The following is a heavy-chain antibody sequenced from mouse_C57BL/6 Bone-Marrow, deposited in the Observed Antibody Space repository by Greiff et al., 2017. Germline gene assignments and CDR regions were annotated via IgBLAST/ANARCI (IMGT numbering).Heavy chain of an antibody. V-gene: IGHV14-4*01. D-gene: IGHD2-1*01. CDR3: TIVNYGNYVNYFDY. J-gene: IGHJ2*01. CDR2: IDPENGDT. CDR1: GFNIKDDY. Sequence: EVKLEESGAELVRPGASVKLSCTASGFNIKDDYMHWVKQRPEQGLEWIGWIDPENGDTEYASKFQGKATITADTSSNTAYLQLSSLTSEDTAVYYCTIVNYGNYVNYFDYWGQGTLSQSPQ.